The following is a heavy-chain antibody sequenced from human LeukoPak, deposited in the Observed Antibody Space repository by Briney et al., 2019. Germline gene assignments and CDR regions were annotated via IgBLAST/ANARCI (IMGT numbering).Heavy chain of an antibody. Sequence: GGSLRPSCAASGFTFSSSWMHWVRQAPGKGLVWVSRINPDGSITTYADSVGGRFTISRDNAKNTVYLQMNSLRAEDTAVYYCVRAMISGSDYWGQGTLVTVSS. V-gene: IGHV3-74*01. CDR3: VRAMISGSDY. CDR2: INPDGSIT. CDR1: GFTFSSSW. J-gene: IGHJ4*02. D-gene: IGHD3-22*01.